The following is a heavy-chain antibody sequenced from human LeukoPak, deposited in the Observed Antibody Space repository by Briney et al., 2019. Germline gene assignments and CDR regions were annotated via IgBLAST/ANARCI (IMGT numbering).Heavy chain of an antibody. Sequence: GGSLRLSCEASGFTFSGYSMNWVRQAPGKGLEWVSSIDSSSNYIYYADSLKGRFIISRDNEKKSLFLQINSLRAEDTAVYYCTKDDGNNYGCLDYWGQGTLVTVSS. D-gene: IGHD5-18*01. CDR3: TKDDGNNYGCLDY. CDR2: IDSSSNYI. V-gene: IGHV3-21*01. CDR1: GFTFSGYS. J-gene: IGHJ4*02.